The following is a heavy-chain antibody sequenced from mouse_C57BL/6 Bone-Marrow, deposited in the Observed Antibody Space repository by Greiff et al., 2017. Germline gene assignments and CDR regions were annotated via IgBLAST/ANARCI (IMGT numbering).Heavy chain of an antibody. CDR2: INPNNGGT. CDR1: GYTFTDYY. J-gene: IGHJ4*01. Sequence: EVQLQQSGPELVKPGASVKISCKASGYTFTDYYMNWVKQSHGKSLEWIGDINPNNGGTSYNQKFKGKATLTVDKSSSTAYMELRSLTSEDSAVYYCARNPYYYGHAMDYWGQGTSVTVSS. V-gene: IGHV1-26*01. D-gene: IGHD1-1*01. CDR3: ARNPYYYGHAMDY.